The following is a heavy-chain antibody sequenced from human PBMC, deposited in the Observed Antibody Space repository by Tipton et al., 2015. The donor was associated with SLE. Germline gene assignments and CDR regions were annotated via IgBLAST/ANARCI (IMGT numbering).Heavy chain of an antibody. Sequence: SLRLSCAASGFTFSSYGMHWVRQAPGKGLEWVAVLWYDGSNEYYADSLKGRFTISSDNAKNSLYLQMNSLRAEDTAVYYCQGGSYSDAFDIWGQGTMVTVSS. V-gene: IGHV3-33*01. J-gene: IGHJ3*02. CDR1: GFTFSSYG. CDR2: LWYDGSNE. D-gene: IGHD1-26*01. CDR3: QGGSYSDAFDI.